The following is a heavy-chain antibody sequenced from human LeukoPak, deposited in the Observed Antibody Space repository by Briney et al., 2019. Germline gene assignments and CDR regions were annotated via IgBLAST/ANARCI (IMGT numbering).Heavy chain of an antibody. CDR2: INAGNGYT. Sequence: ASVKVSCKASGYTFTNYAMHWVRQAPGQRLEWMGWINAGNGYTKYSQKFQGRVTITRDTSATTAYMELSSLRSEDTDVYYCATFSWLLFAFDIWGQGTMVTVSS. CDR1: GYTFTNYA. V-gene: IGHV1-3*01. J-gene: IGHJ3*02. D-gene: IGHD3-3*01. CDR3: ATFSWLLFAFDI.